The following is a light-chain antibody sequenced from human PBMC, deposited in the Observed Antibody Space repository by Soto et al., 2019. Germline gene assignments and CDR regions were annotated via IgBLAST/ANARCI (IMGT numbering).Light chain of an antibody. CDR3: AARDDRLYGPV. V-gene: IGLV1-44*01. J-gene: IGLJ3*02. CDR2: TNN. Sequence: QSVLTQPPSASGTPGQRVTISCSGSRSNIGSNPVIWYQQLPGTAPRLLMYTNNHRPSGVPDRFSGSKSGTSASLAHRGLRAGDEADYYCAARDDRLYGPVFRGGTKLTVL. CDR1: RSNIGSNP.